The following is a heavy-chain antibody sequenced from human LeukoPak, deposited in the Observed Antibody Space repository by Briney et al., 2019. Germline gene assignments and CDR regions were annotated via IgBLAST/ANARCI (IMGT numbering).Heavy chain of an antibody. CDR3: ARDQGGALDS. Sequence: GGSLRLSCTASGFTFSSFWMAWVRQAPGKGLQWVANIKQDGSATNYVDSVKGRFTISRDNAKNSLYLQMNSLRAEDTALYYCARDQGGALDSWGQGTLVTVSA. J-gene: IGHJ4*02. D-gene: IGHD2-21*01. V-gene: IGHV3-7*04. CDR1: GFTFSSFW. CDR2: IKQDGSAT.